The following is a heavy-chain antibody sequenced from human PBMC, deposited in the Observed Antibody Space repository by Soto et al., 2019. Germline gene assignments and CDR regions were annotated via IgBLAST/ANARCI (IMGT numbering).Heavy chain of an antibody. CDR2: IYYSGST. Sequence: SETLSLTCTVSGGSISSGDYYWSWIRQPPGKGLEWIGYIYYSGSTYYNPSLKSRVTISVDTSKNQFSLKLSSVTAADTAVYYCARDRWLTHGSLNYYYGMDVWGQGTTVTVSS. CDR1: GGSISSGDYY. V-gene: IGHV4-30-4*01. CDR3: ARDRWLTHGSLNYYYGMDV. J-gene: IGHJ6*02. D-gene: IGHD5-12*01.